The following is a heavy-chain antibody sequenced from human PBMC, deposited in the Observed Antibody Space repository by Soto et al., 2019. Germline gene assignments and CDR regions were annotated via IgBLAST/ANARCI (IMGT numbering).Heavy chain of an antibody. V-gene: IGHV3-30*18. Sequence: QVQLVESGGGVVQPGRSLRLSCAASGFTFSSYGMHWVRQAPGKGLEWVAVISYDGSNKYYADSVKGRFTISRDNSKNTLYLQMNSLRAEDTAVYYCAKAPTTTVTTFMHYGMDVWGQGTTVTVCS. D-gene: IGHD4-17*01. CDR3: AKAPTTTVTTFMHYGMDV. CDR2: ISYDGSNK. CDR1: GFTFSSYG. J-gene: IGHJ6*02.